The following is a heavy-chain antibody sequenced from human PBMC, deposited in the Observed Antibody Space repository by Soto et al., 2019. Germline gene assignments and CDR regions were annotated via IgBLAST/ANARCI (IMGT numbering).Heavy chain of an antibody. CDR2: ISSITSTI. CDR3: ARGNSGFDQ. CDR1: GFTLSSYN. J-gene: IGHJ4*02. V-gene: IGHV3-48*01. Sequence: EVQLVESGGGLVQPGGSLRLSCAASGFTLSSYNMNWVRQAPGKGLEWVSHISSITSTIYYAGSVKGRFTISRDNAKNSLILQMSSLRVEDTAVYYCARGNSGFDQWGQGTLVTVSS. D-gene: IGHD6-19*01.